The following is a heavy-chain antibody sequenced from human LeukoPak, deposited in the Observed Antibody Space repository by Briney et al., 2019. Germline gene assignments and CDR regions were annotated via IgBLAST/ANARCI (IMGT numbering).Heavy chain of an antibody. D-gene: IGHD5-24*01. V-gene: IGHV4-59*08. Sequence: SETLSLTCTVSSGSISGYYWSWIRQPPGKGLEWIGYMYYSGSTSYNPSLKSRVTISVDTSKNQVSLRLSSVTAVDTAFYYCAGQGYNYNTGRHNWFDPWGQGILVTVSS. J-gene: IGHJ5*02. CDR1: SGSISGYY. CDR3: AGQGYNYNTGRHNWFDP. CDR2: MYYSGST.